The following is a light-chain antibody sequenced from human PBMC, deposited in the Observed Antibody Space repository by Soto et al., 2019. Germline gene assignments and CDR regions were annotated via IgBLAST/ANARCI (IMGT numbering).Light chain of an antibody. CDR3: MQSLRLPLT. CDR2: EVS. J-gene: IGKJ4*01. CDR1: QSLLSYDGKTF. V-gene: IGKV2D-29*01. Sequence: DIVMTQTPVSLSVTPGQPASISCTSSQSLLSYDGKTFLYWFLQKPGQPPQLLIYEVSKRFSGVPDRFSGSGSGTDFTLTISRVEAEDLGVYYCMQSLRLPLTFGGGTRVEI.